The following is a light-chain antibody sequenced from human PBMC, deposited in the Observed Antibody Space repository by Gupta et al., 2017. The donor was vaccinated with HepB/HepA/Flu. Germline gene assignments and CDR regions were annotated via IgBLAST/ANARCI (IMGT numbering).Light chain of an antibody. J-gene: IGLJ3*02. Sequence: HSVLTPPPSASGTPWQSFTISCSGSSSNIGGNNYVYWFQQLPGTAPKVLIYSNNRRPSGVPDRFSCSKSGTSASLPTXGXRSEDEXDYYCATSDASMSVWVFGGGTKLTVL. CDR2: SNN. CDR3: ATSDASMSVWV. V-gene: IGLV1-47*02. CDR1: SSNIGGNNY.